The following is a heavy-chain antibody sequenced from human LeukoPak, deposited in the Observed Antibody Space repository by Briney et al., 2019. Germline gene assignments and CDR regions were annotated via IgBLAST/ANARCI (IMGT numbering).Heavy chain of an antibody. V-gene: IGHV4-34*01. CDR2: INNSGST. D-gene: IGHD3-10*01. Sequence: SETLSLTCAVYGGSFSGYYWSWIRQPPGKGLEWIGEINNSGSTNYNPSLKSRVTISVDTSKNQFSLKLSSVTAADTAVYYCARGLPDYGSGSYFFYWGQGTLVTVSS. CDR1: GGSFSGYY. J-gene: IGHJ4*02. CDR3: ARGLPDYGSGSYFFY.